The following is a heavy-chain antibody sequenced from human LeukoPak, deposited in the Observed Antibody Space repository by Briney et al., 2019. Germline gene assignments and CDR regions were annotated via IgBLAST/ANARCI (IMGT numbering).Heavy chain of an antibody. Sequence: SETLSLTCAVYGGSFSGYYWSWIRQPPGKGLEWIGEINHSGSTNYNPSLKSRVTISVDTSKNQFSLKLSSVTAADTAVYYCARHGLEQYFDYWGQGTLVTVSS. V-gene: IGHV4-34*01. CDR2: INHSGST. CDR1: GGSFSGYY. CDR3: ARHGLEQYFDY. J-gene: IGHJ4*02. D-gene: IGHD3-22*01.